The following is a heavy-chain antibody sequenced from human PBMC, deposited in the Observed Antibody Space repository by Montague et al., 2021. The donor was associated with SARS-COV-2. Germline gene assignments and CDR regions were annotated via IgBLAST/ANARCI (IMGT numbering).Heavy chain of an antibody. J-gene: IGHJ4*02. CDR2: IYYSGST. CDR1: GGSISSSSYY. CDR3: ARDPWVWLSVERSFDY. D-gene: IGHD5-12*01. Sequence: SETLSLTCTVSGGSISSSSYYWGWIRQPPGKGLEWIGSIYYSGSTYYNPSLKSRVTISVDTSKNQFSLKLSSVTAADTAVYYCARDPWVWLSVERSFDYWGQGTLVTVSS. V-gene: IGHV4-39*07.